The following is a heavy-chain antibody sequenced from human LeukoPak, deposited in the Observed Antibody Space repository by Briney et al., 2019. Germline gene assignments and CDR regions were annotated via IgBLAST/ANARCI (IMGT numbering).Heavy chain of an antibody. CDR3: ARGGSRVFDF. V-gene: IGHV4-4*09. J-gene: IGHJ4*02. CDR1: GGSISSYF. D-gene: IGHD2-2*01. Sequence: SETLSLTCTASGGSISSYFWSWIRQPPGKDLEWIGYIYSSGSTSYNPSLKSRVTISVDTSKNQFSLKLTSVTAADTAVYYCARGGSRVFDFWGQGTLVTVSS. CDR2: IYSSGST.